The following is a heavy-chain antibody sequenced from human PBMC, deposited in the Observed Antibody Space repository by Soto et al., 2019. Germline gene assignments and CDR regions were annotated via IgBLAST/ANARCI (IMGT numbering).Heavy chain of an antibody. D-gene: IGHD4-17*01. CDR2: INWNSNII. Sequence: GGSLRLSCAASGFTFEDYGMHWVRQAPGKGLEWVAGINWNSNIIVYADSVKGRLTISRDNAKNSLHLQINSLGLEDTAVYHCARSTTVVADWFDPWGQGTLVTVSS. CDR1: GFTFEDYG. CDR3: ARSTTVVADWFDP. J-gene: IGHJ5*02. V-gene: IGHV3-9*01.